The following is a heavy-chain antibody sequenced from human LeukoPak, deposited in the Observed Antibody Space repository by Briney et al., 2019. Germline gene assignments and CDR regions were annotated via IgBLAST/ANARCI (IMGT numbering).Heavy chain of an antibody. V-gene: IGHV3-53*01. J-gene: IGHJ4*02. CDR3: AGDKTTSGYYEFDF. CDR1: GFSVRTTY. D-gene: IGHD5-12*01. CDR2: LYTGGGT. Sequence: GGSLRLSCAASGFSVRTTYMSWVRQAPGKRLEWVSVLYTGGGTDHADSVKGRFTISRDISKNTVYLQMNSLRAEDTGVYYCAGDKTTSGYYEFDFWGQGALVTVSS.